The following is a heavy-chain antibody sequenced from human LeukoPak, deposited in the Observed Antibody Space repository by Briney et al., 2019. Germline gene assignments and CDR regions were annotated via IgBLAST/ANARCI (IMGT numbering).Heavy chain of an antibody. CDR1: GFTFSSYA. CDR2: ISYDGSNK. CDR3: ARDLNWNDGLDY. V-gene: IGHV3-30*04. J-gene: IGHJ4*02. D-gene: IGHD1-20*01. Sequence: GRSLRLSCAASGFTFSSYAMHWVRQAPGKGLEWVAVISYDGSNKYYADSVKGRFTISRDNSKNTLYLQMNSLRGEDTAVYYCARDLNWNDGLDYWGQGTLVTVSS.